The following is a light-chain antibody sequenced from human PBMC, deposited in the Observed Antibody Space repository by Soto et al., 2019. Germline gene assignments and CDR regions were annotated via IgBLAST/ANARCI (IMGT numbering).Light chain of an antibody. Sequence: QSALTQPRSVSGSPGQSVTISCTGTSGDVGGYNFVSWYQQYPGKAPKLMIYDVSKRPSGVPDRFSGSQSGNTASLTISGLQTEDEADYYCCSYAGSFTVIFGGGTKLTVL. V-gene: IGLV2-11*01. J-gene: IGLJ2*01. CDR3: CSYAGSFTVI. CDR1: SGDVGGYNF. CDR2: DVS.